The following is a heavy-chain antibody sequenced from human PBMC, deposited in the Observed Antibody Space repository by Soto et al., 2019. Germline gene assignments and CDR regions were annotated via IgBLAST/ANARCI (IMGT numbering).Heavy chain of an antibody. CDR1: GFTFSSYA. D-gene: IGHD6-13*01. CDR2: ISGSGGST. CDR3: AKGRSSSSSWSLNWFDP. J-gene: IGHJ5*02. Sequence: EVQLLESGGGLVQPGGSLRLSCAASGFTFSSYAMSWVRQAPGKGLEWVSAISGSGGSTYYADSVKGRFTISRDNSKNTLYLQMNSLGAEDTAVYYCAKGRSSSSSWSLNWFDPWGQGTLVTVSS. V-gene: IGHV3-23*01.